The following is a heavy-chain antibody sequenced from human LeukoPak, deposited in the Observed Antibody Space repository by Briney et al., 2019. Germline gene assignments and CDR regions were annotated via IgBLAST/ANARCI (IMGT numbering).Heavy chain of an antibody. Sequence: GGSLRLSCAASGFTFSSYGMHGVRQAPGKGLEGVAFIRYDGSNKYYADSVKGRFTISRDNSKNTLYLQMNSLRAEDTAVYYCAKIAAARFYFDYWGQGTLVTVSS. CDR2: IRYDGSNK. CDR1: GFTFSSYG. V-gene: IGHV3-30*02. CDR3: AKIAAARFYFDY. J-gene: IGHJ4*02. D-gene: IGHD6-13*01.